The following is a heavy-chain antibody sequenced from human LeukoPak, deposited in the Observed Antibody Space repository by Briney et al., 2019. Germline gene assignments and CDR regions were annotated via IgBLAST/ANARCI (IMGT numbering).Heavy chain of an antibody. CDR3: ASVGGSGNYYSNWFDP. D-gene: IGHD3-10*01. CDR2: IYHSGST. CDR1: GGSISSYY. J-gene: IGHJ5*02. V-gene: IGHV4-59*12. Sequence: PSETLSLTCTVSGGSISSYYWSWIRQPPGKGLEWVGYIYHSGSTNYNPSLKSRVSMSVDTSRNKFSLRLSSVTAADTAVYYCASVGGSGNYYSNWFDPWGQGTLVTVSS.